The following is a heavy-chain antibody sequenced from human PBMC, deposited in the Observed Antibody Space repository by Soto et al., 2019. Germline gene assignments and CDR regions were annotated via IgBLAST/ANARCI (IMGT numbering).Heavy chain of an antibody. D-gene: IGHD3-9*01. V-gene: IGHV2-5*02. CDR3: AHLDPKLLTGLRVDAFDI. Sequence: SGPTLVNPPQTLTLTCTFSGFSLSTSGVGVGWIRQPPGKALELLALIYWDYDKRYSPSLKSRLTITKDTSKNQVVLTMTNMDPVDTATYYCAHLDPKLLTGLRVDAFDIWGQGTMVTVSS. CDR2: IYWDYDK. J-gene: IGHJ3*02. CDR1: GFSLSTSGVG.